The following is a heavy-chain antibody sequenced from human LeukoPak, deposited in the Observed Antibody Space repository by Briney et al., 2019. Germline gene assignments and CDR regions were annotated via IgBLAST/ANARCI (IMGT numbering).Heavy chain of an antibody. CDR1: GFTFSTYW. CDR3: ARGRGTCSGDSCYFDY. D-gene: IGHD2-15*01. Sequence: GGSLRLSCAAAGFTFSTYWIHWVRQAPGKGLGWVARVNGEGGNTIYADSVRGRFTISRDNAKNTLYLQMNSLRAEDTAVYYCARGRGTCSGDSCYFDYWSQGTLVTVSS. CDR2: VNGEGGNT. J-gene: IGHJ4*02. V-gene: IGHV3-74*01.